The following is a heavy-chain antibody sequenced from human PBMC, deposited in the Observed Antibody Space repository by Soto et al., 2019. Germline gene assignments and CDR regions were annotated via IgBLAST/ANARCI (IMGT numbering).Heavy chain of an antibody. D-gene: IGHD6-19*01. CDR1: GYTFNSHA. V-gene: IGHV1-3*01. CDR2: INAGNGNT. Sequence: GASVKVSCKASGYTFNSHAIHWMRQAPGQRLEWMGWINAGNGNTYYSEKFKGRVSLTRDTVATTVYMELTSLTSKDTGVYYCARDQSGIGWYVDWFDPWGQGTLVTVSS. CDR3: ARDQSGIGWYVDWFDP. J-gene: IGHJ5*02.